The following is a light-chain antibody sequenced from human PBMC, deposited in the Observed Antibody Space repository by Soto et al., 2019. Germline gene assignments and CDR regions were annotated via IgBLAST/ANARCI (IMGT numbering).Light chain of an antibody. CDR2: EVS. V-gene: IGLV2-14*01. J-gene: IGLJ1*01. Sequence: QSVLTQPASVSGSPGQSITISCTGTSSDVGGYNYVSWFQQHPDKVPKLIIYEVSNRPSGVSSRFSGSKSGNTASLTISGLQAEDEADYYCSSYRSTSNYVFGSGTKVTVL. CDR3: SSYRSTSNYV. CDR1: SSDVGGYNY.